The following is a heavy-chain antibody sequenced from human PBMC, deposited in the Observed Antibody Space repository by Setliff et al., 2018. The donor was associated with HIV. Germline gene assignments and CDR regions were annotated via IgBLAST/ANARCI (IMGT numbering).Heavy chain of an antibody. J-gene: IGHJ4*02. CDR3: ARLGRAIDDGGSSLRLDF. V-gene: IGHV4-4*09. CDR1: DDSFSNYD. CDR2: ISSSGTT. D-gene: IGHD2-21*01. Sequence: SETLSLTCVVSDDSFSNYDWTWIRQSPGKALEWIGYISSSGTTTYNPSLRSRVTISIETSNTRFSLWLRSATAADTATYYCARLGRAIDDGGSSLRLDFWGQGMLVTVSS.